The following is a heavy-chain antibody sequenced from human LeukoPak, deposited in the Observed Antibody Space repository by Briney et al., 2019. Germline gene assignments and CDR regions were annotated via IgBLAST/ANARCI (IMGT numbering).Heavy chain of an antibody. Sequence: SVKVSCKASVGTFSSYTISWVRQAPRQGLEWMGRIIPILGIANYAQKFLGRVTITADQPTSTAYMERTSLRSEDPAVYYCARDNPRDFWRNFDYWGQGTLVTVSS. CDR2: IIPILGIA. J-gene: IGHJ4*02. D-gene: IGHD3-3*01. CDR3: ARDNPRDFWRNFDY. CDR1: VGTFSSYT. V-gene: IGHV1-69*04.